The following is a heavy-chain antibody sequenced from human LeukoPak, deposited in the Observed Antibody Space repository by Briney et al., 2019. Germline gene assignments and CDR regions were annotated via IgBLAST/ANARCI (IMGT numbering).Heavy chain of an antibody. D-gene: IGHD6-19*01. J-gene: IGHJ4*02. V-gene: IGHV3-23*01. CDR3: AKGHSSGSYSSYYFDY. Sequence: GGSLRLSCAASGFTFSSYAMSWVRQAPGKGLEWVSAISGSGGRTYYADSVKGRFTISRDNSKNTLYLQMNSLRAEDTAVYYCAKGHSSGSYSSYYFDYWGQGTLVTVSS. CDR2: ISGSGGRT. CDR1: GFTFSSYA.